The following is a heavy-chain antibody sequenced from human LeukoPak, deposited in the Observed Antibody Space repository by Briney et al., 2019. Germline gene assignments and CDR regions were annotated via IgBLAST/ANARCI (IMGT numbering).Heavy chain of an antibody. CDR2: MNPNSGNT. CDR1: GYTFTSYD. D-gene: IGHD3-3*01. V-gene: IGHV1-8*01. J-gene: IGHJ6*03. CDR3: ARGVPYDFWSGYLYYYMDV. Sequence: ASVEVSCKASGYTFTSYDINWVRQATGQGLEWMGWMNPNSGNTGYAQKFQGRVTMTRNTSISTAYMELSSLRSEDTAVYYCARGVPYDFWSGYLYYYMDVWGKGTTVTVSS.